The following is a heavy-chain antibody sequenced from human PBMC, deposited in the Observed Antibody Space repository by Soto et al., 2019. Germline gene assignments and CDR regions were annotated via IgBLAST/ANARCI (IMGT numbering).Heavy chain of an antibody. J-gene: IGHJ5*01. CDR2: IKSKTDGGTT. V-gene: IGHV3-15*05. CDR1: GFTFSNAW. CDR3: TIVIPNGKWELGS. Sequence: PGGSLTLSCAASGFTFSNAWMSWVRQAPGKGLEWVGRIKSKTDGGTTDYAGPVKGRFTFSRDDSKKTLYVQMNSLKTADTAVYYCTIVIPNGKWELGSWGSGTLVTVS. D-gene: IGHD1-26*01.